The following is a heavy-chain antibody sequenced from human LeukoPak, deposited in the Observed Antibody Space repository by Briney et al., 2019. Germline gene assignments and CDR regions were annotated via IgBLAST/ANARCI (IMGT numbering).Heavy chain of an antibody. CDR3: ATPGYCSGGSCYHDAFDI. CDR2: INPNSGGT. V-gene: IGHV1-2*04. J-gene: IGHJ3*02. CDR1: GYTFTGYY. Sequence: ASVKVSCKASGYTFTGYYMHWVRQAPGQGLEWMGWINPNSGGTNYAQKFQGWVTMTRDTSISTAYMELSRLRSDDTAVYYCATPGYCSGGSCYHDAFDIWGQGTMVTVSS. D-gene: IGHD2-15*01.